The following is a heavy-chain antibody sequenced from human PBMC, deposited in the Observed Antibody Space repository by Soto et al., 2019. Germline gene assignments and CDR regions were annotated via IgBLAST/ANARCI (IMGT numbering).Heavy chain of an antibody. CDR2: ISSSSGTI. Sequence: EVQLVESGGGLVQPGGSLRLSCAAPGFTFSDYSMNWVRQAPGKGLEWVSYISSSSGTIKYADSVKGRFAISRDNAKNSLDLQMNSLRVEDTAVYYCARDARGDGYFQQWGQGTLVTVSS. J-gene: IGHJ1*01. V-gene: IGHV3-48*01. CDR3: ARDARGDGYFQQ. CDR1: GFTFSDYS. D-gene: IGHD3-10*01.